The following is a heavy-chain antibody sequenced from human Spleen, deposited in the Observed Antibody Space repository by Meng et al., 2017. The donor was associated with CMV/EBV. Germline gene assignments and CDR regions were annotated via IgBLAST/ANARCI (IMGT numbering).Heavy chain of an antibody. Sequence: TSAADGASFSGDYWSWIRQPREKGLNWIGENNHSGNTSYNPSLKSRVTISADTSKNQFSLKLGAVTAADTAVYYCARGGWGYTGGFDPWGQGTLVTVSS. J-gene: IGHJ5*02. D-gene: IGHD3-16*02. CDR1: GASFSGDY. CDR3: ARGGWGYTGGFDP. CDR2: NNHSGNT. V-gene: IGHV4-34*01.